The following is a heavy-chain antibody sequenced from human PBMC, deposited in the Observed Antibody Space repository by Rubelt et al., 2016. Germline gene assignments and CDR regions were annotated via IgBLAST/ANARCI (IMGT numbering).Heavy chain of an antibody. D-gene: IGHD3-10*01. V-gene: IGHV1-24*01. CDR2: FDPADGET. Sequence: QVQLVQSGAEVKKPGASVKVSCKVSGYTLTELSMHWARQAPGKGLAWMGGFDPADGETIYAQKFQGRVTMTEDTSTDTAYMELSSLRSEDTAVYYCATRSLWFGEIDRYFDYWGQGTLVTVSS. CDR1: GYTLTELS. CDR3: ATRSLWFGEIDRYFDY. J-gene: IGHJ4*02.